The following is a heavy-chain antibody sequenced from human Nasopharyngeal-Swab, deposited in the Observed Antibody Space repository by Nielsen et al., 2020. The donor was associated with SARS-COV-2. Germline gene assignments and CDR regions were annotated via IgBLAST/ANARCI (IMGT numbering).Heavy chain of an antibody. CDR2: IRSKAYGGTT. D-gene: IGHD5-18*01. Sequence: GGSLRLSCTASRFTFGDYAMSWVRQAPGKGLEWVGFIRSKAYGGTTEYAASVKGRFTISRDDSKSIAYLQMNSLKTEDTAVYYCTRVTRGYSYGLPSGYFDYWGQGTLVTVSS. CDR3: TRVTRGYSYGLPSGYFDY. J-gene: IGHJ4*02. V-gene: IGHV3-49*04. CDR1: RFTFGDYA.